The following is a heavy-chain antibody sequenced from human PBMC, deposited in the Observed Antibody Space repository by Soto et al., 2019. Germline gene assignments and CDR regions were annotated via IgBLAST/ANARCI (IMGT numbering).Heavy chain of an antibody. CDR1: GYTFTSYG. CDR2: ISAYNGNT. V-gene: IGHV1-18*04. Sequence: QVQLVQSGAEVKKPGASVKVSCKASGYTFTSYGISWVRQAPGQGLEWMGWISAYNGNTNYAQKLQGRVTMTTDTSTSTAYMELRSLRSDDTAVYYCAREDIVVVVATHGGGMDVWGQGTTVTVSS. J-gene: IGHJ6*02. D-gene: IGHD2-15*01. CDR3: AREDIVVVVATHGGGMDV.